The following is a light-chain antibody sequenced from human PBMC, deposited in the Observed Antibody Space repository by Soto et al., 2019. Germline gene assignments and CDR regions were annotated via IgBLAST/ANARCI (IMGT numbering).Light chain of an antibody. V-gene: IGKV3-20*01. CDR1: QSVSSSY. CDR2: GAS. CDR3: QQYGSSPNT. J-gene: IGKJ2*01. Sequence: EIVLTQSPGTLSLSPGERATLSCRASQSVSSSYLAWYQQKPGQAPRLLIYGASSRATGIPDRFSGSGSGTDFILTISRLEPEDFAAYYCQQYGSSPNTFGQGTKLEIK.